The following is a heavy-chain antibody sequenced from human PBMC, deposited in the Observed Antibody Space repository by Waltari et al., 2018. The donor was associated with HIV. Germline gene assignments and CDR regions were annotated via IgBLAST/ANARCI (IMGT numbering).Heavy chain of an antibody. J-gene: IGHJ3*02. V-gene: IGHV4-59*01. CDR2: IYYSGST. D-gene: IGHD1-26*01. Sequence: QVQLQESGPGLVKPSETLSLTCTVSGGSISSYYWSWIRQPPGKGLEWIGYIYYSGSTNYNPSLKSRVTISVDTSKNQFSLKLSSVTAADTAVYYCARDLVGATYNPDAFDIWGQGTMVTVSS. CDR1: GGSISSYY. CDR3: ARDLVGATYNPDAFDI.